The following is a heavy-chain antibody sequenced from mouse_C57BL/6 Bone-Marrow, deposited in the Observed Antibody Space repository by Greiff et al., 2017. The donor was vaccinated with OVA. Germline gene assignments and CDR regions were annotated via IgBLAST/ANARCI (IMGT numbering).Heavy chain of an antibody. J-gene: IGHJ2*01. CDR2: IDPENGDT. Sequence: VQLQQSGAELVRPGASVKLSCTASGFNIKDDYMHWVKQRPEQGLEWIGWIDPENGDTEYASKFQGKATITADTSSNTAYLQLSSLTSEDTAVYYCTTSYYYGSSPSYWGQGTTLTVSS. CDR1: GFNIKDDY. D-gene: IGHD1-1*01. V-gene: IGHV14-4*01. CDR3: TTSYYYGSSPSY.